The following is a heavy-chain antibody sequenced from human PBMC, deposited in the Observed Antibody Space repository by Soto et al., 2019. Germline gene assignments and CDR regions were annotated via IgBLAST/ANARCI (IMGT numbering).Heavy chain of an antibody. CDR2: ISVYHGNT. J-gene: IGHJ4*02. CDR1: GYTFGKYG. Sequence: ASVKVSCRASGYTFGKYGISWVCQAPGQGLEWVGWISVYHGNTVHAQKFRGRVNMTTDTSTSTAYLQWSSLKASDTAMYYCARHEHGYESKIDYWGQGTLVTVS. D-gene: IGHD5-12*01. V-gene: IGHV1-18*01. CDR3: ARHEHGYESKIDY.